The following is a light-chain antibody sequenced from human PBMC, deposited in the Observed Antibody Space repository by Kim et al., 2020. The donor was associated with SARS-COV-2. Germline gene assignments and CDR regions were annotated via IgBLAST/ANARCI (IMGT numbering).Light chain of an antibody. V-gene: IGLV2-14*04. CDR3: SSYTRSGTLYVV. CDR1: SSDIGDYKY. J-gene: IGLJ3*02. CDR2: AVS. Sequence: SVTISCAGSSSDIGDYKYVSWYQQRPGKAPKLIISAVSDRPSGISNRFSGSKSGNTASLTISRLQAEDKADYYCSSYTRSGTLYVVFGGGTQLTVL.